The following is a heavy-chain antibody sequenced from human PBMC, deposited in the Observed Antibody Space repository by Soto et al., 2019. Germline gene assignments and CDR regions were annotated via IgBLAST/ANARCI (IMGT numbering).Heavy chain of an antibody. CDR1: GYSISSSDSY. V-gene: IGHV4-39*01. D-gene: IGHD2-21*01. CDR3: ARHVNSYHFNY. J-gene: IGHJ4*02. Sequence: SETLSLTCTLSGYSISSSDSYSGWIRQPPGKGLQWIGSISSSGSTYYNPSLKSRVSISVDTSKNQFSLKVSSVSAADTAAYYCARHVNSYHFNYWGQGALVTVSS. CDR2: ISSSGST.